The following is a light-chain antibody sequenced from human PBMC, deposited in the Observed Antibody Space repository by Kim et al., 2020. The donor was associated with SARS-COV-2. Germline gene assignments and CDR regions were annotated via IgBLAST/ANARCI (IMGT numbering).Light chain of an antibody. CDR3: QAWDSSIVV. CDR1: NLGDKY. J-gene: IGLJ2*01. V-gene: IGLV3-1*01. CDR2: QDS. Sequence: VSPGQTASITRSGDNLGDKYACWYQQKPGQSPVLVIYQDSKRPSGIPERFSGSNSGNTATLTISGTQAMDEADYYCQAWDSSIVVFGGGTKLTVL.